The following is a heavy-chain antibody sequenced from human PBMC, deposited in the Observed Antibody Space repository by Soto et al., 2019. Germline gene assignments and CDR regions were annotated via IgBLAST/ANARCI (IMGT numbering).Heavy chain of an antibody. J-gene: IGHJ5*02. CDR3: AHRGNDILTAYWAVGWFDP. V-gene: IGHV2-5*02. CDR1: GVSLSTSGVG. Sequence: QITLKESGPTLVKPTQTLTLTCTFSGVSLSTSGVGVGWIRQPPGKALEWLALIYWDDDKRYSPSLKSRLTITKDTSKNQVVLTMTNMDPVDTATYYCAHRGNDILTAYWAVGWFDPWGQGTLLTVSS. CDR2: IYWDDDK. D-gene: IGHD3-9*01.